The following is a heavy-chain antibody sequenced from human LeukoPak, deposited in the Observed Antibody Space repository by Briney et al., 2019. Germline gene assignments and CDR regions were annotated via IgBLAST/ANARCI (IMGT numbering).Heavy chain of an antibody. J-gene: IGHJ6*02. CDR1: GFTFDDYA. V-gene: IGHV3-9*01. CDR2: ISWNSGSI. D-gene: IGHD2-2*01. CDR3: AKVQDCSSTSCYSTYYYGMDV. Sequence: GRSLRLSCAASGFTFDDYAMHWVRQAPGKGLEWVSGISWNSGSIGYADSVKSRFTISRDNAKNSLYLQMNSLRAEDTALYYCAKVQDCSSTSCYSTYYYGMDVWGQGTTVTVSS.